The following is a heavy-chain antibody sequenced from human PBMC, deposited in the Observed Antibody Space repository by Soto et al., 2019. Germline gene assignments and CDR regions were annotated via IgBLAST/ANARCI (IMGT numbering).Heavy chain of an antibody. CDR1: GYTFTSYA. V-gene: IGHV1-3*01. J-gene: IGHJ6*03. CDR3: AREEVTMDRDYYYYYMDV. Sequence: ASLQVSCKASGYTFTSYAMHWVRQAPGQRLEWMGWINAGNGNTKYSQKFQGRVTITRDTSASTAYMELSSLRSEDTAVYYCAREEVTMDRDYYYYYMDVWGKGTTVTVSS. CDR2: INAGNGNT. D-gene: IGHD3-10*01.